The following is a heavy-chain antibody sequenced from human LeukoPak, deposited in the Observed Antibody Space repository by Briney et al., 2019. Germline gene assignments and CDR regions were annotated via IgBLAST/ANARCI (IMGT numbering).Heavy chain of an antibody. CDR2: ISGGGGNT. V-gene: IGHV3-23*01. CDR1: GFTFSSYA. CDR3: AIYSGYGTNAFDI. J-gene: IGHJ3*02. D-gene: IGHD5-12*01. Sequence: GGALRISCAASGFTFSSYAMTWGRPGSGEGGGWVSDISGGGGNTYYADSVKGRFTISRDNSKNTLYLQMHSLRAEDTAVYYCAIYSGYGTNAFDIWGQGTMVTVSS.